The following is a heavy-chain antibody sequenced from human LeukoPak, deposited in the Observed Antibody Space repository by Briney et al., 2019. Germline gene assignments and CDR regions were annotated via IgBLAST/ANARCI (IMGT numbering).Heavy chain of an antibody. CDR3: ARVTYGSGTYGAFDY. D-gene: IGHD3-10*01. CDR1: GFTFSSHG. Sequence: GGSLRLSCAASGFTFSSHGMSWVRQAPGKGLEWVSSISGSGDNKYYADSVKGRFTISRDNSKNTLYLQMNSLRAEDKAVDYWARVTYGSGTYGAFDYWGQGTLVTVSS. CDR2: ISGSGDNK. V-gene: IGHV3-23*01. J-gene: IGHJ4*02.